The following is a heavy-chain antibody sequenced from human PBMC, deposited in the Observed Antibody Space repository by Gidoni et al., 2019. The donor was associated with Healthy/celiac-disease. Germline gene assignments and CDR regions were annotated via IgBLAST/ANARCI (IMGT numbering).Heavy chain of an antibody. J-gene: IGHJ6*02. D-gene: IGHD3-3*01. CDR1: GGTFSSYA. CDR2: IIPILGIA. Sequence: QVQLVQSGAEVKKPGSSVKVSCKASGGTFSSYAISWVRQAPGQGLEWMGRIIPILGIANYEQKCQGRVTITADKSTSTAYMELSSLRSEDTAVYYCARGSDFWSGYYEYYYYYYGMDVWGQGTTVTVSS. V-gene: IGHV1-69*04. CDR3: ARGSDFWSGYYEYYYYYYGMDV.